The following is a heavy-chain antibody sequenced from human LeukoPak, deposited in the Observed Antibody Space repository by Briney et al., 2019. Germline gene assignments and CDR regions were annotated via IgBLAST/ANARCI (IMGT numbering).Heavy chain of an antibody. V-gene: IGHV3-23*01. CDR3: AKDRRYSGTVAFDI. Sequence: GESLKISCAASRFTFSSYAMSWVRQAPGKGLEWVSAISGSGGSTYYADSVKGRFTISRDNSKNTLYLQMNSLRAEDTAVYYCAKDRRYSGTVAFDIWGQGTMVTVSS. CDR2: ISGSGGST. D-gene: IGHD1-7*01. CDR1: RFTFSSYA. J-gene: IGHJ3*02.